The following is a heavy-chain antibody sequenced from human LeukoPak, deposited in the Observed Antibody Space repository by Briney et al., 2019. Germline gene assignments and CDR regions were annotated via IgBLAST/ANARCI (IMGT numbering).Heavy chain of an antibody. CDR3: ARGRRLTGYYDFDY. Sequence: GASVKVSCKASGYTLTSYAMHWVRQAPGQRLEWMGWINPGNGDTKYSQKFQGRVTMTRNTSISTAYMELSSLRSEDTAVYYCARGRRLTGYYDFDYWGQGTLVTVSS. D-gene: IGHD3-9*01. J-gene: IGHJ4*02. V-gene: IGHV1-3*01. CDR2: INPGNGDT. CDR1: GYTLTSYA.